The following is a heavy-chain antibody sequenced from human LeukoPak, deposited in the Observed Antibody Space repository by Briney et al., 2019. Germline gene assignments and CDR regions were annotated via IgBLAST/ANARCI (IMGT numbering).Heavy chain of an antibody. Sequence: ASVKVSCKASGFTFTGYYIHWVRQAPGQGLEWMGWVNPNSGGTKYAQKFQGRVTMTRDTSISTAYMELSRLSSDDTAVYYCARVGRGYSYGFFDYWGQGALVTVSS. CDR1: GFTFTGYY. CDR2: VNPNSGGT. V-gene: IGHV1-2*02. CDR3: ARVGRGYSYGFFDY. D-gene: IGHD5-18*01. J-gene: IGHJ4*02.